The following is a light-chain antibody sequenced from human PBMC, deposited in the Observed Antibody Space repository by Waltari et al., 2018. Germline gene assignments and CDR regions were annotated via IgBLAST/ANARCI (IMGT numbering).Light chain of an antibody. CDR2: VNSDGSH. V-gene: IGLV4-69*02. CDR3: QTGGHGTWV. J-gene: IGLJ3*02. Sequence: QLALTQSPSASASLGASVKLTCTLNSGHRSNVVAWLQQQPEKGPRYLMKVNSDGSHSKGDDIPDRFSGSGSGAERYLTISSLQSEDEADYYCQTGGHGTWVFGGGTKLTVL. CDR1: SGHRSNV.